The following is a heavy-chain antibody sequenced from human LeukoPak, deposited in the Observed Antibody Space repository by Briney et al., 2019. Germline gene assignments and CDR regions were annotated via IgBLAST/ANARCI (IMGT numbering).Heavy chain of an antibody. V-gene: IGHV1-18*01. CDR2: ISAYNGNT. CDR3: ARGGLSARIDY. J-gene: IGHJ4*02. CDR1: GFTFTNNG. Sequence: ASVEVSCKASGFTFTNNGFSWVRQAPGQGLEWMGWISAYNGNTNYAEKFQGRSTMTTDTSTSTAYMELRSLRADDTAVYYCARGGLSARIDYWGQGTLVTVSS. D-gene: IGHD1-26*01.